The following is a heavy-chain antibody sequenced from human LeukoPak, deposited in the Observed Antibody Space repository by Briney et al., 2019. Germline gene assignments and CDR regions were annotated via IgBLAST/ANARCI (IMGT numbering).Heavy chain of an antibody. V-gene: IGHV3-23*01. CDR1: GFTFSSNA. D-gene: IGHD6-6*01. Sequence: GGSLRLSCAASGFTFSSNAMNWARQAPGKGLEWVSGITGSGDSTYYADSVKGRFTISRDNSKNTVYLQMNSLRVEDAAVYHCGKERYGSSSVVDYWGHGTLVTVSS. CDR2: ITGSGDST. CDR3: GKERYGSSSVVDY. J-gene: IGHJ4*01.